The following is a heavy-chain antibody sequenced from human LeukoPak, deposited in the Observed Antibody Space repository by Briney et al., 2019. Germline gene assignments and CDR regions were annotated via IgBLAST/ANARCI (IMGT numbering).Heavy chain of an antibody. V-gene: IGHV3-7*03. Sequence: PGGSLRLSCAASGFTFSSHWMNWVRQAPGKGLEWVANIKQGGGERNYVDSVKGRFTVSRDDAKSSLYLQMNSLRAEDTAIYYCARGPNYGSRTDYLGYWGQGTLVTVSS. D-gene: IGHD4-17*01. CDR3: ARGPNYGSRTDYLGY. CDR2: IKQGGGER. CDR1: GFTFSSHW. J-gene: IGHJ4*02.